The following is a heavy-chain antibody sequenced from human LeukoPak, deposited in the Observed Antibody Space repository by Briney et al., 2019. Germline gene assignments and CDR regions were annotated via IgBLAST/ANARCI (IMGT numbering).Heavy chain of an antibody. D-gene: IGHD3-22*01. CDR3: AFDYYDGSGYSDY. CDR2: IIPILGIA. CDR1: GGTFSSYT. V-gene: IGHV1-69*02. Sequence: SVKVSCKASGGTFSSYTISWVRQAPGQGLEWMGRIIPILGIANYAQKFQGRVTITADKSTSTAYMELSSLRSEDTAVYYCAFDYYDGSGYSDYWGQGTLVTVSS. J-gene: IGHJ4*02.